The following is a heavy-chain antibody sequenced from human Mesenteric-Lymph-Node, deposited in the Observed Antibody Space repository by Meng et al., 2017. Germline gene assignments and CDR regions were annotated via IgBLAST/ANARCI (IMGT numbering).Heavy chain of an antibody. V-gene: IGHV4-30-4*01. CDR3: ARGQKGYFDL. CDR1: GGSISSSNYY. J-gene: IGHJ2*01. Sequence: QVQLQESGPGLVKPSQTLSLTCTVSGGSISSSNYYWSWIRQPPGKGLEWSGHIYNSGSTYYNPSLKSRITISVGTSKNQFSLKLSSVTAADTAAYYCARGQKGYFDLWGRGTLVTVSS. CDR2: IYNSGST.